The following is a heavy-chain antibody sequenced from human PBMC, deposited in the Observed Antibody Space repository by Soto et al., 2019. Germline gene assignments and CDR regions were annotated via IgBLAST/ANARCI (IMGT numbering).Heavy chain of an antibody. J-gene: IGHJ4*02. V-gene: IGHV3-30*18. CDR2: ISYDGSNK. CDR3: AKDRRLYYSDSSASDY. CDR1: GFTFRGYG. Sequence: GGSLRLSCAASGFTFRGYGMHWVRQAPGKGLEWVAVISYDGSNKYYADSVKGRFTISRDNSKNTLYLQMDSLRAEDTAVFYCAKDRRLYYSDSSASDYWGQGTLVTVSS. D-gene: IGHD3-22*01.